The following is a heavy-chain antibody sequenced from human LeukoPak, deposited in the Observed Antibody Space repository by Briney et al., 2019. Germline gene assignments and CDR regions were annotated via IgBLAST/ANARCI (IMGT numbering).Heavy chain of an antibody. CDR1: GYSFTGYY. Sequence: GSVKGSCKASGYSFTGYYIHWVRQAPGQGLEWMGWVNPDSGATRNAQKFQGRVTVTRDTSISTAFMELSSLTSDDTAVYYCARDFAAVGSHNWFYPWGQGTLVTVSS. CDR3: ARDFAAVGSHNWFYP. CDR2: VNPDSGAT. J-gene: IGHJ5*02. D-gene: IGHD6-19*01. V-gene: IGHV1-2*02.